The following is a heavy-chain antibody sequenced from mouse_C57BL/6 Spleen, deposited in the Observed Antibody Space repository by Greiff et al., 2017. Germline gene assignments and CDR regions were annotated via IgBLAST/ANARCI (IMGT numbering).Heavy chain of an antibody. V-gene: IGHV3-6*01. CDR1: GYSITSGYY. CDR2: IRYDGSN. Sequence: EVQLQESGPGLVKPSQSLSLTCSVTGYSITSGYYWNWIRQFPGNKLEWMGYIRYDGSNNYNPSLKNRISITRDTSKNQFFLKLNSVTTEDTATYYCATRTGTHFDYWGQGTTLTVSS. D-gene: IGHD4-1*01. J-gene: IGHJ2*01. CDR3: ATRTGTHFDY.